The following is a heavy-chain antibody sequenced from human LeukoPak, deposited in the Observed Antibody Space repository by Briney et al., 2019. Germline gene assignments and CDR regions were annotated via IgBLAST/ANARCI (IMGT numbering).Heavy chain of an antibody. CDR3: ARDRCSSTSCRFDY. CDR2: ISAYNGNT. J-gene: IGHJ4*02. Sequence: GASVKVSCKASGYTFTNYGISWVRQAPRQGLEWMGWISAYNGNTNYAQKLQGRVTMTTDTSTSTAYMELRSLRSDDAAVYYCARDRCSSTSCRFDYWGQGTLVTVSS. CDR1: GYTFTNYG. D-gene: IGHD2-2*01. V-gene: IGHV1-18*01.